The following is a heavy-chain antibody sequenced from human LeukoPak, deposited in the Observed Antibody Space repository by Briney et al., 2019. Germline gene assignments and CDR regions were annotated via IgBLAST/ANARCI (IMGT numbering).Heavy chain of an antibody. CDR2: IRSKGNSYAT. J-gene: IGHJ4*02. Sequence: GGSLKLSCAASGFTFSASTMHWVRQASGKGLEWVGRIRSKGNSYATAYAASVKGRFTISRDDSKNTAYLQMNSLKIEDTAVYYCTRHEDCSGASCYSPHDYWGQGTLVTVSS. D-gene: IGHD2-15*01. CDR1: GFTFSAST. CDR3: TRHEDCSGASCYSPHDY. V-gene: IGHV3-73*01.